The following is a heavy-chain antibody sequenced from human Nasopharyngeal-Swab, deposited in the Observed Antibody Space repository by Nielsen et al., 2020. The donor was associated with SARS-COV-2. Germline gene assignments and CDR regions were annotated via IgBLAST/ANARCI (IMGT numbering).Heavy chain of an antibody. V-gene: IGHV3-33*01. Sequence: GGSLRLSCAASGFTFSSYGMHWVRQAPGKGLEWVAVIWYDGSNKYYADSVKGRFTISRDNPKNTLYLQMNSLRAEDTAVYYCARYSSSSGYYYGMDVWGQGTTVTVSS. CDR3: ARYSSSSGYYYGMDV. J-gene: IGHJ6*02. CDR2: IWYDGSNK. D-gene: IGHD6-6*01. CDR1: GFTFSSYG.